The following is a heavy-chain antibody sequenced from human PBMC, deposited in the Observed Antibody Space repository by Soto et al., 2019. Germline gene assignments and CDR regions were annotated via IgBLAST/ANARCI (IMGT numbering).Heavy chain of an antibody. D-gene: IGHD3-16*01. V-gene: IGHV3-74*03. J-gene: IGHJ4*02. CDR1: GFTFSRYW. CDR3: AKDLPWGQSDY. Sequence: EVQLVESGGGLVQPGGSLRLSCAVSGFTFSRYWMHWFRQDPGNGLVWVSSINTDGTNTQYADSVRGRFTVSRDNAKNTVYVQMISLRSEDTAVYYCAKDLPWGQSDYWGQGTLVVVSS. CDR2: INTDGTNT.